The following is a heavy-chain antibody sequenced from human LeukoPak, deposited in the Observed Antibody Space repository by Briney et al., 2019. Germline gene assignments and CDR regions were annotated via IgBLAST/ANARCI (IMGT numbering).Heavy chain of an antibody. CDR3: ATETTVTTYVDY. V-gene: IGHV4-38-2*01. Sequence: SETLSLTCAVSRYSISSGYYWGWIRQPPGKGLEWIGSIYHSGSTYYNPSLKSRVTISVDTSKNQFSLKLSSVTAADTAVYYCATETTVTTYVDYWGQGTLVTVSS. CDR2: IYHSGST. D-gene: IGHD4-17*01. J-gene: IGHJ4*02. CDR1: RYSISSGYY.